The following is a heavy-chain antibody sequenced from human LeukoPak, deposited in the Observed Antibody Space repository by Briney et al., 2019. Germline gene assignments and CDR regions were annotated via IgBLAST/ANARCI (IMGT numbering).Heavy chain of an antibody. CDR2: IWYDGSNK. CDR1: GFTFSSYG. CDR3: ARGYDSSGPDY. D-gene: IGHD3-22*01. V-gene: IGHV3-33*01. Sequence: PGGSLGLSCAASGFTFSSYGMHWVRQAPGKGLEWVAVIWYDGSNKYYADSVKGRFTISRDNSKNTLYLQMNSLRAEDTAVYYCARGYDSSGPDYWGQGTLVTVSS. J-gene: IGHJ4*02.